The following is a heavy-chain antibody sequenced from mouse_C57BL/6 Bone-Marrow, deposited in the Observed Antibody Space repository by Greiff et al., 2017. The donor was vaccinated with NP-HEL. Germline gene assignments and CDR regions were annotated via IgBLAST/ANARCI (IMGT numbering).Heavy chain of an antibody. CDR3: ARKGDIYDGYFLAY. CDR1: GFSLTSSG. CDR2: IWSGGST. D-gene: IGHD2-3*01. J-gene: IGHJ3*01. V-gene: IGHV2-2*01. Sequence: QVQLQQSGPGLVQPSQSLSITCTVSGFSLTSSGVHWVRPSPGKGLEWLGVIWSGGSTAYNAAFISRLSISKDNSKSHVFVKMNSLQADDTAIYYCARKGDIYDGYFLAYWGQGTLVTVSA.